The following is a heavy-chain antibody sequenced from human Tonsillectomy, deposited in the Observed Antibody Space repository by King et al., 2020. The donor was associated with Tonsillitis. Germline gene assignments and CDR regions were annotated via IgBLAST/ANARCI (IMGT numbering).Heavy chain of an antibody. D-gene: IGHD3-3*01. J-gene: IGHJ6*02. CDR1: GFTFSSYG. V-gene: IGHV3-30*18. CDR3: AKDRDARLYYDFWSGYPHYGMDV. CDR2: LSYDGSIK. Sequence: VQLVESGGGVVQPGRSLRLSCAASGFTFSSYGMHWVRQVPGKGLEGVAVLSYDGSIKYYEDSVKGRFTISRNNSKNTLYPQMNSLRAEDQAVYYCAKDRDARLYYDFWSGYPHYGMDVWGQGTTVTVSS.